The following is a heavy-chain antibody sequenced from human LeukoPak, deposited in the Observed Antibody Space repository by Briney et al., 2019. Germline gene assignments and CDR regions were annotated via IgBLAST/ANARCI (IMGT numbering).Heavy chain of an antibody. CDR3: AREYGGNRGDAFDI. CDR1: GGSFSGYY. Sequence: PSETLSLTCAVYGGSFSGYYWSWIRQPPGKGLEWLGEINHNGSTNYNPSLKSRVTISVDTSKNQFSLKLSSVTAADTAVYYCAREYGGNRGDAFDIWGQGTMVTVSS. J-gene: IGHJ3*02. D-gene: IGHD4/OR15-4a*01. CDR2: INHNGST. V-gene: IGHV4-34*01.